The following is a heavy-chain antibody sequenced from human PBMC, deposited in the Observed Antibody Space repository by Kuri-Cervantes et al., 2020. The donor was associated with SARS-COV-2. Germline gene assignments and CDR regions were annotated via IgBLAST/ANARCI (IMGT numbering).Heavy chain of an antibody. V-gene: IGHV3-48*03. D-gene: IGHD4-17*01. CDR1: GFTFNSYE. CDR3: ARDLSQYGDPGFDF. J-gene: IGHJ5*01. CDR2: IGNTDSTT. Sequence: GESRKISCAASGFTFNSYEMNWVRQAPGKGLEWLSYIGNTDSTTYYADSVKGRFTISRDNAKNLLYLQMNSLRAEDTALYYCARDLSQYGDPGFDFWGQGTLVTVSS.